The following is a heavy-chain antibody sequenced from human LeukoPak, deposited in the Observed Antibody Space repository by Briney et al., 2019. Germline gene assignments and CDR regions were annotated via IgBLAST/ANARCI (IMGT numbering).Heavy chain of an antibody. D-gene: IGHD5-12*01. Sequence: PSETLSLTCTVSGYSISSGYYWGWIRQPPGKGLEWIGTIYHSGSTYYNPSLKSRVTISVDTSKNQFSLRLSSVTAADTAVYYCARGRLGFSWGQGTLVTVSS. J-gene: IGHJ5*02. CDR3: ARGRLGFS. V-gene: IGHV4-38-2*02. CDR1: GYSISSGYY. CDR2: IYHSGST.